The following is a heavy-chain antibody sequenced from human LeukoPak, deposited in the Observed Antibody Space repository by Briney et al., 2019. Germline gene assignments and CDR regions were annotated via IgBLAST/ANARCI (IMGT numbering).Heavy chain of an antibody. J-gene: IGHJ4*02. CDR1: GFTFSSYG. CDR2: IWYDGSNK. Sequence: GGALRLSCAAPGFTFSSYGRHWGRQAPGKGLELVAVIWYDGSNKYYADSVKGRFTISRDNSENTLYLQMNSLRAEDTAVYYCARTAAGAFLFDYWGQGTLVTVSS. CDR3: ARTAAGAFLFDY. D-gene: IGHD6-13*01. V-gene: IGHV3-33*01.